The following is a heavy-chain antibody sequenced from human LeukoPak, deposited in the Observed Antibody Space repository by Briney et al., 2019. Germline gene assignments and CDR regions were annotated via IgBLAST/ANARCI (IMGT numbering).Heavy chain of an antibody. Sequence: SETLSLTCTVSGGSISSYYWSWIRQPAGKGLEWIGRIYTSGSSNYNPSLTSRVTISVDTSKNQFSLKLRPVTAADTAVYYCARASTIFGVTDAFEIWGQGTMVTVSS. V-gene: IGHV4-4*07. CDR3: ARASTIFGVTDAFEI. D-gene: IGHD3-3*01. CDR2: IYTSGSS. CDR1: GGSISSYY. J-gene: IGHJ3*02.